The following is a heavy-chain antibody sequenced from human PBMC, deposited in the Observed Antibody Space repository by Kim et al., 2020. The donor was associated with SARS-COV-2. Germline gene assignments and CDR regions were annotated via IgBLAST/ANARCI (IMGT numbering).Heavy chain of an antibody. V-gene: IGHV3-33*06. D-gene: IGHD3-10*01. CDR3: AKGSNDEVWFGESPPDY. CDR1: GFTFSSYG. J-gene: IGHJ4*02. CDR2: IWYDGSNK. Sequence: GGSLRLSCAASGFTFSSYGMHWVRQAPGKGLEWVAVIWYDGSNKYYADSVKGRFTISRDNSKNTLYLQMNSLRAEDTAVYYCAKGSNDEVWFGESPPDYWGQGTLVTVSS.